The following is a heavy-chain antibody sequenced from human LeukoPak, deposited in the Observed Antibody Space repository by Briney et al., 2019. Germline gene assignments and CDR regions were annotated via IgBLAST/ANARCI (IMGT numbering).Heavy chain of an antibody. Sequence: SETLSLTCTVSGGSISSYYWSWIRQPPGKGLEWIGYVYYSGSTNYNPSLNSRVTISIDTSKSQFSLRLSSVTAADTAVYYCAKGGDYGSINWFDPWGQGTLVTVSS. CDR3: AKGGDYGSINWFDP. V-gene: IGHV4-59*01. D-gene: IGHD4-17*01. CDR2: VYYSGST. J-gene: IGHJ5*02. CDR1: GGSISSYY.